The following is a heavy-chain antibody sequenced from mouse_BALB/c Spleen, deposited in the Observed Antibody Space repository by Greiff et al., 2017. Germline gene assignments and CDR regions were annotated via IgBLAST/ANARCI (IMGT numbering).Heavy chain of an antibody. CDR2: IRLKSNNYAT. CDR3: TRNGNYLYYAMDY. CDR1: GFTFSNYW. Sequence: EVKLVESGGGLVQPGGSMKLSCVASGFTFSNYWMNWVRQSPEKGLEWVAEIRLKSNNYATHYAESVKGRFTISRDDPKSSVYLQMNNLRAEDTGIYYCTRNGNYLYYAMDYWGQGTSVTVSS. V-gene: IGHV6-6*02. J-gene: IGHJ4*01. D-gene: IGHD2-1*01.